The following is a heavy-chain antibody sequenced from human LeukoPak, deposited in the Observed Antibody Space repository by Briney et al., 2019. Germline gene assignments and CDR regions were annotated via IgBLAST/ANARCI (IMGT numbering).Heavy chain of an antibody. CDR1: GGSISSYY. CDR2: IYYSGST. D-gene: IGHD6-19*01. Sequence: SETLSLTCTVSGGSISSYYWSWIRQPPGKGLEWIGYIYYSGSTNYNPSLKSRVTISVDTSKNQFSLKLSSVTAADTAVYYCASSRIAVAAKSPFDYWGQGTLVTVSS. J-gene: IGHJ4*02. CDR3: ASSRIAVAAKSPFDY. V-gene: IGHV4-59*01.